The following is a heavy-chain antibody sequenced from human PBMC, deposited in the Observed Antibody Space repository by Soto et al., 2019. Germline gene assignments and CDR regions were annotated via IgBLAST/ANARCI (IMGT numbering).Heavy chain of an antibody. D-gene: IGHD3-9*01. CDR2: VYYRGSY. J-gene: IGHJ4*02. CDR1: GGSIVGRY. Sequence: PSETLSFTGTVCGGSIVGRYWGWIRQPPGKGVEGIGYVYYRGSYTSKHSLKSRVTTSEDTSKRQLSLKVRSVTAADTAVYCCARVGERWQYFGWFYYFDSWGQGALVTGS. V-gene: IGHV4-59*11. CDR3: ARVGERWQYFGWFYYFDS.